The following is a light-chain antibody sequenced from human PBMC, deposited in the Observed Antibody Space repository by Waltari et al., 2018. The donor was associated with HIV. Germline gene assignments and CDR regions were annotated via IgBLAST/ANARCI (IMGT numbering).Light chain of an antibody. J-gene: IGKJ1*01. CDR3: QQYGSSPQT. V-gene: IGKV3-20*01. Sequence: EIVLTQSPGTLSLSPGERATISCRASQSVSSTYLAWYQHKPGQAPRLLIYGASSRATGIPDRFSGSGSGTDFTLTITRLEPEDFAIYYCQQYGSSPQTFGQGTKVEI. CDR2: GAS. CDR1: QSVSSTY.